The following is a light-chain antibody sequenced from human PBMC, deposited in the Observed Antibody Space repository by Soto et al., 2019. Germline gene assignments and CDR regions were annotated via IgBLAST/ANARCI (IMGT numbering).Light chain of an antibody. V-gene: IGKV1-5*03. J-gene: IGKJ1*01. CDR3: QQYNSYPGT. CDR1: QSISSW. CDR2: KAS. Sequence: DIQMTQSPSTLSASVGDRVTITCRASQSISSWLAWYQQKPGKAPKLLIYKASSLESGVPSRFSGSGSGTEFTRTISSLQPDDFATYYCQQYNSYPGTFGQRTKVEIK.